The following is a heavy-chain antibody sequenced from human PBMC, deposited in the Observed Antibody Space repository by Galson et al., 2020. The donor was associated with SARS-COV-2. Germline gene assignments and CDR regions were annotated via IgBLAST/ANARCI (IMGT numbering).Heavy chain of an antibody. J-gene: IGHJ5*02. Sequence: GESLKISCKASGYTFTTYDINWVRLATGQGLEWMGWMNPNSGNTGYTQNFQGRVTMTRDSSIGTAYMEMRSLTPEDTAVYYCARAPYSTALGAFDPWGQGTLVTVSS. CDR2: MNPNSGNT. CDR3: ARAPYSTALGAFDP. CDR1: GYTFTTYD. V-gene: IGHV1-8*01. D-gene: IGHD2-8*02.